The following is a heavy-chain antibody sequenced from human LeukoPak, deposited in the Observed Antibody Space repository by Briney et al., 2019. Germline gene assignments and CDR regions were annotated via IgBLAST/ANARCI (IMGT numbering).Heavy chain of an antibody. CDR1: GGSISSYY. CDR2: IYYSGST. D-gene: IGHD3-9*01. V-gene: IGHV4-59*01. Sequence: SETLSLTCTVSGGSISSYYWSWIRQPPGKGLEWIGYIYYSGSTNYNPSLKSRVTISVDTSKNQFSLKLSSVTAADTAVYYCARTYYDILTGPEAFDIWGQGTMVTVSS. J-gene: IGHJ3*02. CDR3: ARTYYDILTGPEAFDI.